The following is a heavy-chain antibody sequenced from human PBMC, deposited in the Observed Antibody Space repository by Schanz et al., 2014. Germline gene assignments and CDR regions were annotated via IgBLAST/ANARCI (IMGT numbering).Heavy chain of an antibody. CDR3: ARDQASTH. Sequence: EVQLVESGGGLVQPGGSLRLSCAASGFSISDHTMRWDRQAPGKGLEPVSVTYLGGNTDYADSVKGRFTISRDDSKNTLHLQMNSLRSEDTAKKVCARDQASTHWGQGTPVTVSS. V-gene: IGHV3-66*01. J-gene: IGHJ4*02. CDR1: GFSISDHT. CDR2: TYLGGNT.